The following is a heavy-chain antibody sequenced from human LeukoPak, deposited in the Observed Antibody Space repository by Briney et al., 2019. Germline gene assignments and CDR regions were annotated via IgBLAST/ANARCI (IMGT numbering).Heavy chain of an antibody. J-gene: IGHJ2*01. D-gene: IGHD2-21*01. V-gene: IGHV3-23*01. Sequence: TGGCLRLSCAASGFTFSSYAMTWVRQAAGKGLEWVATITGRSDETNYADSVKGRFTISRDNSKNTLNLQMNSLRPEDTAVYYCAKPGDCGGPRCHWYFDLWGCGTLVTASS. CDR3: AKPGDCGGPRCHWYFDL. CDR1: GFTFSSYA. CDR2: ITGRSDET.